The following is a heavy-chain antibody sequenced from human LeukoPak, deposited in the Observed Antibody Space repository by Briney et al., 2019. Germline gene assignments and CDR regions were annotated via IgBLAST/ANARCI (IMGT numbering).Heavy chain of an antibody. CDR3: ARDSSGPAF. CDR1: GFTVSNTY. D-gene: IGHD6-19*01. CDR2: IYDTGGT. V-gene: IGHV3-53*01. J-gene: IGHJ4*02. Sequence: GGSLRLSCAASGFTVSNTYMSWVRQAPGKGLEWVSVIYDTGGTFYSDSVKGRFTVSRDYSKNTLYLQMNSLRVDDTAVYYCARDSSGPAFWGQGTLVTVSS.